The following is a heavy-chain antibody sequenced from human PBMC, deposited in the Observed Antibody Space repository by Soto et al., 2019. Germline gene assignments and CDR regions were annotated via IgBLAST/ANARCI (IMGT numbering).Heavy chain of an antibody. CDR2: IYYSGST. CDR3: ARLVTLTYYYDISGYSHNLYFDL. D-gene: IGHD3-22*01. CDR1: GGSISIYY. V-gene: IGHV4-59*01. J-gene: IGHJ2*01. Sequence: QVQLQESGPGLVKPSETLSLTCTVSGGSISIYYCSWIRQPPGKVLEWMGYIYYSGSTNYNPSRKSRVTISVDTSKNQFALKLSSVTAAETAVYYCARLVTLTYYYDISGYSHNLYFDLWGRGTLVTVSS.